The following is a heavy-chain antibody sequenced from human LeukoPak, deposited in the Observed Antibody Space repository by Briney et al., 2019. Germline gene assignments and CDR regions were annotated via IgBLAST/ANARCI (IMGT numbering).Heavy chain of an antibody. D-gene: IGHD3-10*01. Sequence: GSLRLSCAASGFTFSNYAMSWVRQAPGKGLDWVSAISGSGGSTYYADSVKGWFTISRDNSKNSLYLQMNSLRAEDTAVYYCARDYYGSGSSDYWGQGTLVTVSS. CDR1: GFTFSNYA. V-gene: IGHV3-23*01. J-gene: IGHJ4*02. CDR2: ISGSGGST. CDR3: ARDYYGSGSSDY.